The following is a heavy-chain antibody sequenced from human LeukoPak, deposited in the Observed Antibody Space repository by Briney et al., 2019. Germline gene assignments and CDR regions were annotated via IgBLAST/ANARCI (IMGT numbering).Heavy chain of an antibody. Sequence: ASVKVPCKASGYTFTGYYMHWVRQAPGQGLEWMGWINPNSGGTNYAQKFQGRVTMTRDTSISTAYMELSRLRSDDTAVYYCAREGAKQYYYYGMDVWGQGTTVTVSS. V-gene: IGHV1-2*02. CDR1: GYTFTGYY. CDR2: INPNSGGT. J-gene: IGHJ6*02. CDR3: AREGAKQYYYYGMDV. D-gene: IGHD1-26*01.